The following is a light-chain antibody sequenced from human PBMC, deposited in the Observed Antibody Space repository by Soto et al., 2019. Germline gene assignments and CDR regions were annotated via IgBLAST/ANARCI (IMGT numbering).Light chain of an antibody. V-gene: IGKV3-11*01. CDR2: DAA. Sequence: EIVLTQSPATLSLSPGGRATLSSRASQSVSSYLAWYQQKPGQAPRLIIDDAANRATGTPARFSGSGSGTDFTLTISSLEPEDFAVYYCQQRSNWPLTLGGGTNVEIK. J-gene: IGKJ4*01. CDR1: QSVSSY. CDR3: QQRSNWPLT.